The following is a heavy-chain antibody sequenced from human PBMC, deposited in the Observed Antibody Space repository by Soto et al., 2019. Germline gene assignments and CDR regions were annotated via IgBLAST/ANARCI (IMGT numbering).Heavy chain of an antibody. CDR3: GSCYWPVKPLEYYFDY. CDR1: GFTFTNYW. J-gene: IGHJ4*02. V-gene: IGHV3-74*01. D-gene: IGHD2-15*01. Sequence: PGGSLRLSCAVSGFTFTNYWIHWVRQAPGKGLVWVSRINNDGSGTSYADSVKGRFTISRDNAKNTLYLQMDSLRAEDTGVYFCGSCYWPVKPLEYYFDYWGQGTLVTVSS. CDR2: INNDGSGT.